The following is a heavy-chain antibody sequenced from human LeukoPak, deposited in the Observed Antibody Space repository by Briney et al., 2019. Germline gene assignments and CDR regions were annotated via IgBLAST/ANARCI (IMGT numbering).Heavy chain of an antibody. CDR3: VRDDDIYGFDY. CDR2: VKKDDTYR. D-gene: IGHD3-3*02. Sequence: QPGGSLRLSCAAAGFIFSRHRMHWVRQGPGEGLECVARVKKDDTYRDYADSVKGRFTISRDNAKNTLYLQMNSLRVEDTARYYCVRDDDIYGFDYWGQGSVVTVSS. CDR1: GFIFSRHR. V-gene: IGHV3-74*01. J-gene: IGHJ4*02.